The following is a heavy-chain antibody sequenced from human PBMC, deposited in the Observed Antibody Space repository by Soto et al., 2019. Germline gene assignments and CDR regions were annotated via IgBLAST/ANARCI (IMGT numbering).Heavy chain of an antibody. CDR1: GFTFSSYS. Sequence: WSLRLSCAASGFTFSSYSMNWVRQAPGKGLEWVSSISSSSSYIYYADSVKGRFTISRDNAKNSLYLQMNSLRAEDTAVYYCARDRTYYDFWSGYSDAFDIWGQGTMVTVSS. D-gene: IGHD3-3*01. CDR3: ARDRTYYDFWSGYSDAFDI. V-gene: IGHV3-21*01. CDR2: ISSSSSYI. J-gene: IGHJ3*02.